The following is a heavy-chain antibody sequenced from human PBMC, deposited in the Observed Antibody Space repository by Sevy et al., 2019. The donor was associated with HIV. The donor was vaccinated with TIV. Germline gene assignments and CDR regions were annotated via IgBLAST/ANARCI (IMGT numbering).Heavy chain of an antibody. CDR3: ARDAREGSGYFHDGFDM. J-gene: IGHJ3*02. CDR2: FSSRVNYK. D-gene: IGHD3-3*01. CDR1: GFTFSSYS. V-gene: IGHV3-21*01. Sequence: GGSLRLSCAASGFTFSSYSMNWVRQAPGKGLEWVSSFSSRVNYKYYADSVKGRFTISRDNAKNSLYLQMNSLRAEDTAIYSCARDAREGSGYFHDGFDMWGQGTMVTVSS.